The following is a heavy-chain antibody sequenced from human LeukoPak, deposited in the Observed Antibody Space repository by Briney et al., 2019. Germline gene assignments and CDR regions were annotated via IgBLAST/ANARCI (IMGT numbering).Heavy chain of an antibody. CDR3: ARGTTARPFDS. V-gene: IGHV4-34*01. Sequence: SETLSLTCAVYGGSLSGYYWSWIRQPPGKGLEWIGQINHSGSTNYNPSLKNRVTISEDTSKNQFSLKLTSVTAADTAVYYCARGTTARPFDSWGQGTLVTVSS. J-gene: IGHJ4*02. D-gene: IGHD6-6*01. CDR2: INHSGST. CDR1: GGSLSGYY.